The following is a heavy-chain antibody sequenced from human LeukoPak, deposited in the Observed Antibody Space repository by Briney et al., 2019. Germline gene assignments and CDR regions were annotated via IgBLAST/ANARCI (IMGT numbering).Heavy chain of an antibody. Sequence: SETLSLTCAVYGGSFSGYYWSWIRQPPGKGLEWIGEINDSGSTKYNPSLKSRVTISIDTSKNQFSLKLSSVTAADTAVYYCARQGSLVGAFDIWGQGTMVTVSS. J-gene: IGHJ3*02. V-gene: IGHV4-34*01. CDR2: INDSGST. CDR3: ARQGSLVGAFDI. D-gene: IGHD2-2*01. CDR1: GGSFSGYY.